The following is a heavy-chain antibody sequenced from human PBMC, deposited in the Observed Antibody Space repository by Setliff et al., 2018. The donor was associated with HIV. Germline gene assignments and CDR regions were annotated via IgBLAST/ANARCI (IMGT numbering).Heavy chain of an antibody. D-gene: IGHD3-22*01. CDR2: ISSSSSTI. V-gene: IGHV3-48*01. CDR3: ARDSLAYYYDSSGYYSPWFDP. CDR1: GFTFSSYT. J-gene: IGHJ5*02. Sequence: GGSLRLSCAVSGFTFSSYTMNWVRQAPGKGLEWVSYISSSSSTIYYAGSVKGRFTISRDNAKNSLYLQMNSLRAEDTAVYYCARDSLAYYYDSSGYYSPWFDPWGQGTLVTVSS.